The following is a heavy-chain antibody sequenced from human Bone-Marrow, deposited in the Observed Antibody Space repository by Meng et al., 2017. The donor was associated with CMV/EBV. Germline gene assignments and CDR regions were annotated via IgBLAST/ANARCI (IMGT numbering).Heavy chain of an antibody. Sequence: QVQLVRSGGGVVQPGRCLRLSCEASGFTFSDYGMHWVRLAPGKGLEWVAVVWHDGNKKYYADSVKGRFTASRDNSNNRMYLQMNSLRVEDKAVYYCTRDLHSSHFDSWGQGTLVTVSS. CDR3: TRDLHSSHFDS. CDR1: GFTFSDYG. J-gene: IGHJ4*02. D-gene: IGHD6-13*01. V-gene: IGHV3-33*01. CDR2: VWHDGNKK.